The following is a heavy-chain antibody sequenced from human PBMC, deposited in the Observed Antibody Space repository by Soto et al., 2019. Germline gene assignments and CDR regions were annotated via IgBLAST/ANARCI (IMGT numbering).Heavy chain of an antibody. CDR2: INSDGSST. Sequence: GGSLRLSCAASGLTFSSYSMNWVRQAPGKGLEWVSCINSDGSSTSYADSVKGRFTISRDNAKNTLYLQMNSLRAEDTAVYYCARGSLIVWNYYGSGSDPSPFDYWGQGTLVTVSS. CDR1: GLTFSSYS. D-gene: IGHD3-10*01. CDR3: ARGSLIVWNYYGSGSDPSPFDY. J-gene: IGHJ4*02. V-gene: IGHV3-74*01.